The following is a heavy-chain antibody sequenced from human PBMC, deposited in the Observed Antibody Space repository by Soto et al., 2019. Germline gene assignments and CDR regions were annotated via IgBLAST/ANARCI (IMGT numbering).Heavy chain of an antibody. J-gene: IGHJ4*02. CDR2: IYYSGST. V-gene: IGHV4-39*07. CDR1: GGSISSSSYY. D-gene: IGHD3-22*01. Sequence: SETLSLTCTVSGGSISSSSYYWGWIRQPPGKGLEWIGYIYYSGSTYYNPSLRSRITMSVDTSKNQFSLRLNSVTAADTALYYCARGDNSGYYPYFFDSWGQGTLVTVSS. CDR3: ARGDNSGYYPYFFDS.